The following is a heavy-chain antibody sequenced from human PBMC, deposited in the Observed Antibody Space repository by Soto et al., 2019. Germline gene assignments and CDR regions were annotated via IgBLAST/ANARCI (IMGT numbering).Heavy chain of an antibody. V-gene: IGHV3-48*01. J-gene: IGHJ6*03. CDR3: ARDASYGLYYYYYYMDV. CDR1: GFTFSSYS. CDR2: ISSSSSTI. Sequence: GGSLRLSCAASGFTFSSYSMNWVRQAPGKGLEWVSYISSSSSTIYYADSVKGRFTISRDNAKNSLYLQMNSLRAEDTAVYYCARDASYGLYYYYYYMDVWGKGTTVTVSS. D-gene: IGHD5-18*01.